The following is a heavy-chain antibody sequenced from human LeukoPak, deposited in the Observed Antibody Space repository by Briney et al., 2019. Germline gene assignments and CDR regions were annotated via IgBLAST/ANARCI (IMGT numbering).Heavy chain of an antibody. J-gene: IGHJ6*03. Sequence: SETLSLTCTVSGGSISSSTYYWGWIRQPPGKGLEWIGTISYSGSTYYNPSLKSRVTISVDTSENQFSLRLSSVTTADTAVYYCARHHPTVTPYYMDVWGKGTTVTISS. CDR3: ARHHPTVTPYYMDV. V-gene: IGHV4-39*01. CDR2: ISYSGST. D-gene: IGHD4-17*01. CDR1: GGSISSSTYY.